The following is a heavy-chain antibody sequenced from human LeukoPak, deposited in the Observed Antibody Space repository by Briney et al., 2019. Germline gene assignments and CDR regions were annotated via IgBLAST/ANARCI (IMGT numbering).Heavy chain of an antibody. D-gene: IGHD2-2*01. CDR2: IYHSGST. CDR3: ARHVKMPPSVWFDP. CDR1: GYSISSGYY. Sequence: PSETLSLTCAVSGYSISSGYYWGWIRQPPGKGLEWIGSIYHSGSTYYNPSLKSRVTISVDKSKNQFSLKLSSVTAADTAVYYCARHVKMPPSVWFDPWGQGTLVTVSS. V-gene: IGHV4-38-2*01. J-gene: IGHJ5*02.